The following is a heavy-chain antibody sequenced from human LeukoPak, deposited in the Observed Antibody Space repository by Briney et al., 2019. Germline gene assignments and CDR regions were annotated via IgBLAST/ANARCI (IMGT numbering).Heavy chain of an antibody. J-gene: IGHJ4*02. V-gene: IGHV3-9*01. CDR3: VKARRGTTTSYFDY. CDR1: GFTFDDYG. CDR2: LSWNSGSI. Sequence: GGSLRLSCAASGFTFDDYGMHWVRLIPGKGLEWVSGLSWNSGSIGYTDSVKGRFTISRDNAKNSLYLQMDSLRIEDTALYYCVKARRGTTTSYFDYWGQGALVTVSS. D-gene: IGHD2/OR15-2a*01.